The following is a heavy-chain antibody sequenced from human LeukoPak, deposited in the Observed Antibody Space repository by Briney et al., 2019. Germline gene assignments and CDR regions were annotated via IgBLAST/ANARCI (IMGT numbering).Heavy chain of an antibody. J-gene: IGHJ5*02. D-gene: IGHD5-18*01. Sequence: GGSLRLSCEASGSGFTFGNFALSWVRQAPGKGLEWVSAISGSGGSTYYADSVKGRFTISRDNSKNTLYLQMNSLRAEDTAVYYCAKVLGGYSYGGRGWFDPWGQGALVTVSS. CDR3: AKVLGGYSYGGRGWFDP. V-gene: IGHV3-23*01. CDR1: GSGFTFGNFA. CDR2: ISGSGGST.